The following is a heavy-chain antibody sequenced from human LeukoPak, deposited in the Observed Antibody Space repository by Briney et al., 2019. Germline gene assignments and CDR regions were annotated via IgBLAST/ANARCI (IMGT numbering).Heavy chain of an antibody. CDR2: IIPIFGTA. J-gene: IGHJ6*03. CDR1: GGTFSSYA. V-gene: IGHV1-69*13. D-gene: IGHD1-26*01. Sequence: ASVKVSCKASGGTFSSYAISWVRQAPGQGLEWMGGIIPIFGTANYAQKFQGRVTITADESTSTAYMGLSSLRSEDTAVYYCASGSGSYPDYYYYMDVWGKGTTVTVSS. CDR3: ASGSGSYPDYYYYMDV.